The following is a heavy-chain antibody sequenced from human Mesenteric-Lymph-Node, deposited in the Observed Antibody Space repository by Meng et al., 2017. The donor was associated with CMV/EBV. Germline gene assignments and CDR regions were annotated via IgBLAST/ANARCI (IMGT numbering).Heavy chain of an antibody. J-gene: IGHJ4*02. CDR2: IYWDDDK. V-gene: IGHV2-5*02. CDR1: GFSLSTSGVG. D-gene: IGHD6-13*01. Sequence: QITLKESGPPLVKPTRTPTLTSPFSGFSLSTSGVGVGWIRQPPGKALEWLALIYWDDDKRYSPSLKSRLTITKDTSKNQVVLTMTNMDPVDTATYYCAHSSGIAAAGPFYFDYWGQGTLVTVSS. CDR3: AHSSGIAAAGPFYFDY.